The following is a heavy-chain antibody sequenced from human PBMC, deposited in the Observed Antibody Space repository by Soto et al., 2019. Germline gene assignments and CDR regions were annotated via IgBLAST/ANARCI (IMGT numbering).Heavy chain of an antibody. Sequence: SVKVSRMASGFTFTSSAMQWVRQARGQRLEWIGWIVVGSGNTNYAQKFQERVTITRDMSTSTAYMELSSLRSEDTAVYYCAADVDYDFWSGYYTPGYWGQGTLVTVSS. D-gene: IGHD3-3*01. CDR2: IVVGSGNT. CDR1: GFTFTSSA. CDR3: AADVDYDFWSGYYTPGY. V-gene: IGHV1-58*02. J-gene: IGHJ4*02.